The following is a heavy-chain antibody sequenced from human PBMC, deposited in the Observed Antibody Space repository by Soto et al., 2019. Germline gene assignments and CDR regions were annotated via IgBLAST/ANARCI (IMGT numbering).Heavy chain of an antibody. CDR1: GGSISSGGYY. CDR3: ARGGSSPFGTLDY. Sequence: QVQLQESGPGLVKPSQTLSLTCTVSGGSISSGGYYWSWIRQHPGKGLEWVGYIYYSGSTYYNTSLKSRVTISVDTSKNQFSLKLSSVTAADTAVYYCARGGSSPFGTLDYWGQGTLVTVSS. D-gene: IGHD6-13*01. J-gene: IGHJ4*02. V-gene: IGHV4-31*03. CDR2: IYYSGST.